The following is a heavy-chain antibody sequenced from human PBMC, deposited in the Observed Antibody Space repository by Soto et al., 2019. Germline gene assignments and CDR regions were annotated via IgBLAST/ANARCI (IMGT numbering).Heavy chain of an antibody. V-gene: IGHV1-18*01. J-gene: IGHJ6*02. CDR3: ARDLGTGAIVVVVAATGYYGMGV. CDR1: GLGFASCC. Sequence: GASAEVCCKECGLGFASCCRSWVRQDHGQGLEWMGWISAYNGNTNYAQKLQGRVTMTTDTSTSTAYMELRSLRSDDTAVYYCARDLGTGAIVVVVAATGYYGMGVWGQGTTVTVSS. D-gene: IGHD2-15*01. CDR2: ISAYNGNT.